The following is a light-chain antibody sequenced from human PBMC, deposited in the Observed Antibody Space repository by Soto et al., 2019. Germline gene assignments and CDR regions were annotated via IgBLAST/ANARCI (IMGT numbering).Light chain of an antibody. Sequence: DIQMTQSPSSLSASVGDRVTITCRASQSINSYLNWYQQKPGKDPTLLIYTASSLQRGVTSRFSGSGSGTDFTLTITSLQPEDFATYYCQQSYSTTTFGGGTKVEIK. J-gene: IGKJ4*01. CDR1: QSINSY. CDR3: QQSYSTTT. V-gene: IGKV1-39*01. CDR2: TAS.